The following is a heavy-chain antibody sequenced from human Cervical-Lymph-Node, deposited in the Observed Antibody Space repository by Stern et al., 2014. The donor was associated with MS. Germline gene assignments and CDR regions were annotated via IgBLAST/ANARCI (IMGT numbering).Heavy chain of an antibody. J-gene: IGHJ5*02. V-gene: IGHV5-51*03. Sequence: VQLEQSGAEVKKSGEPLKISCKGSGYTFSDYWIAWVRQMPGKGLEWMGIIFPDDSDTRYSPSFQGQVTISADKSINTAYLQWSSLKASDTAMYYCARGANGYHNWFDPWGQGTLVIVSS. CDR2: IFPDDSDT. CDR1: GYTFSDYW. D-gene: IGHD5-24*01. CDR3: ARGANGYHNWFDP.